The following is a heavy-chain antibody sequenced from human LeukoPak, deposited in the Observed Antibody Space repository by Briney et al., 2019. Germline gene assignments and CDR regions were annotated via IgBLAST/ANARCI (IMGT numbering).Heavy chain of an antibody. D-gene: IGHD1-7*01. V-gene: IGHV4-4*07. J-gene: IGHJ4*02. Sequence: PSETLSLTCSVSGASIGPYRWSWVRQPAGKGLEWIGRIFASGTTNYNPSLRNRATMSVDTSNSQFSLKLSSVTAADTAVYYCTRGTHETTAAFDWGRGTLVTVSS. CDR3: TRGTHETTAAFD. CDR2: IFASGTT. CDR1: GASIGPYR.